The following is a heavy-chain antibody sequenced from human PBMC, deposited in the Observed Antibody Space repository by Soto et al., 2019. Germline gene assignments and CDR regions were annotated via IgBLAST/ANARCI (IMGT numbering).Heavy chain of an antibody. CDR2: ISAYNGNT. Sequence: WISAYNGNTNYAQKLQGRVTMTTDTSTSTAYMELRSLRSDDTAVYYCARDLGGWDFDYWGQGTLVTVSS. CDR3: ARDLGGWDFDY. D-gene: IGHD6-19*01. V-gene: IGHV1-18*01. J-gene: IGHJ4*02.